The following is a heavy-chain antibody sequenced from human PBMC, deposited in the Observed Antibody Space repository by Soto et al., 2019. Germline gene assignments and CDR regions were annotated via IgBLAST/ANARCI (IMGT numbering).Heavy chain of an antibody. J-gene: IGHJ4*02. CDR3: ARVPTVTPVFFDY. V-gene: IGHV3-33*01. CDR2: IWYDGSNK. CDR1: GFTFSSYG. Sequence: QVQLVESGGGVVQPGRSLRLSCAASGFTFSSYGMHWVRQAPGKGLEWVAVIWYDGSNKYYADSVKGRFTISRDNSKNPLYLPMNSLRAEDTGVYYCARVPTVTPVFFDYWGQGTLVTVSS. D-gene: IGHD4-17*01.